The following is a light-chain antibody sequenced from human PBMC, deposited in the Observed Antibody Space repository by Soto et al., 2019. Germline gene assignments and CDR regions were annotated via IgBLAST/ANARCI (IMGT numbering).Light chain of an antibody. Sequence: DIQMTQSPSSLSACLGDRVTITCRASQSISYWLAWYQQKPGKAPNLLIYKASSLKSGVPSRFSGSGSGTEFTLTISSLQPDDFATYYCQHYNSYSEAFGQGTRLEI. J-gene: IGKJ5*01. V-gene: IGKV1-5*03. CDR1: QSISYW. CDR3: QHYNSYSEA. CDR2: KAS.